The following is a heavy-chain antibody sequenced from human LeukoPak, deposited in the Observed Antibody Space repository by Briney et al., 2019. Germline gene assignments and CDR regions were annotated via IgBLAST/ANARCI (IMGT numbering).Heavy chain of an antibody. V-gene: IGHV3-33*06. D-gene: IGHD2-2*01. J-gene: IGHJ6*03. Sequence: GRSLRLSCAASGFTFSSYGMHWVRQAPGKGLEWVAVIWYDGSNKYYADSVKGRFTTSRDNSKNTLYLQMNSLRAEDTAVYYCAKGPRSTSYMDVWGKGTTVTVSS. CDR3: AKGPRSTSYMDV. CDR2: IWYDGSNK. CDR1: GFTFSSYG.